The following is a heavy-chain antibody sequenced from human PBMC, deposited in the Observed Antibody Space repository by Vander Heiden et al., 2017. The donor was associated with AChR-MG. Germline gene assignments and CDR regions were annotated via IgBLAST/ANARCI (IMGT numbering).Heavy chain of an antibody. CDR3: ARDPRRKPQLQLVQDGMDV. J-gene: IGHJ6*02. D-gene: IGHD6-13*01. CDR2: INPSGGST. Sequence: QVQLVQSGAEVKKPGASVKVSCKASGYTFTSYYMHWVRQAPGQGLEWMGIINPSGGSTSYAQKFQGRFTMTRDTSTSTVYMELSSLRSEETAVYYCARDPRRKPQLQLVQDGMDVWGQGTTVTVSS. V-gene: IGHV1-46*01. CDR1: GYTFTSYY.